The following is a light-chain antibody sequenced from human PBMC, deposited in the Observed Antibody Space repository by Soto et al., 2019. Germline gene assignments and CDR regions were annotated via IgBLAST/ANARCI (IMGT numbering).Light chain of an antibody. Sequence: EVVMTQSPATLSVSPGERATLSCRASQSVSSSYLAWYQQKPGQAPRLLMYGASNRATGIPDRFSGSGSGTDFTLTISSLQPDDFATYYCQQYYSYWTFGQGTKVDIK. CDR1: QSVSSSY. J-gene: IGKJ1*01. V-gene: IGKV3D-7*01. CDR3: QQYYSYWT. CDR2: GAS.